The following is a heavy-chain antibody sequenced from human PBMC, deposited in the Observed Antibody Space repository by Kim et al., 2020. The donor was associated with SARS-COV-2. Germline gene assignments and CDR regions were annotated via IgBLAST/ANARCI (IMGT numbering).Heavy chain of an antibody. CDR3: AKALIRGYSGYDLSDY. D-gene: IGHD5-12*01. CDR2: ISGSGGST. V-gene: IGHV3-23*01. Sequence: GGSLRLSCAASGFTFSSYAMSWVRQAPGKGLEWVSAISGSGGSTYYADSVKGRFTISRDNSKNTLYLQMNSLRAEDTAVYYCAKALIRGYSGYDLSDYWGQGTLVTVSS. J-gene: IGHJ4*02. CDR1: GFTFSSYA.